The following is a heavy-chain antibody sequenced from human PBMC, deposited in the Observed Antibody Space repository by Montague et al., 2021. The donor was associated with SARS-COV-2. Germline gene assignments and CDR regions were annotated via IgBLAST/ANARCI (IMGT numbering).Heavy chain of an antibody. CDR3: ARGHPGTTMVVVVMVGAQFYFDY. D-gene: IGHD3-22*01. V-gene: IGHV4-34*01. J-gene: IGHJ4*02. CDR1: GESFSGFH. Sequence: SETLSLTCAVYGESFSGFHWTWIRQPPGKGLEWIGEIDHRGTSNYDPSLKSRVTISMDTSKNQFSLRLNSVTAADTGVYYCARGHPGTTMVVVVMVGAQFYFDYWGQGRLVTVSS. CDR2: IDHRGTS.